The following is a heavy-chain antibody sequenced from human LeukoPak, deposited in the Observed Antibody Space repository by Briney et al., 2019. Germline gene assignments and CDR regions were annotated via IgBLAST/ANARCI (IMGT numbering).Heavy chain of an antibody. CDR3: ARDVGGSSSGFVDY. Sequence: GGSLRLSCAASGFTVTSNYMSWVRQAPGKGLEWVSVIYSGGSTYYADSVKGRFTISRDNSKNTPYLQMNSLRAEDTAVYYCARDVGGSSSGFVDYWGQGTLVTVSS. J-gene: IGHJ4*02. D-gene: IGHD6-6*01. CDR2: IYSGGST. CDR1: GFTVTSNY. V-gene: IGHV3-66*02.